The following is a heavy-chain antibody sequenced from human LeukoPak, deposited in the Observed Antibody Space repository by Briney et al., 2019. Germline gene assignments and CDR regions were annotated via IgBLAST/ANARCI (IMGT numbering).Heavy chain of an antibody. V-gene: IGHV4-61*05. CDR3: ARARDGHINNWFDP. CDR2: IYYSGST. Sequence: PSETLSLTCAVSGGSISGSSYFWGWIRQPPGKGLEWIGYIYYSGSTNYNPSLKSRVTISVDTSKNQFSLKMSSVTAADTAVYYCARARDGHINNWFDPWGQGTLVTVSS. CDR1: GGSISGSSYF. D-gene: IGHD5-24*01. J-gene: IGHJ5*02.